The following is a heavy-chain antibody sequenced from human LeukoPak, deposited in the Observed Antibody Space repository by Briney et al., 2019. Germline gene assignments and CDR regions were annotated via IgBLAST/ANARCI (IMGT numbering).Heavy chain of an antibody. D-gene: IGHD1-26*01. CDR2: ISGSGGST. Sequence: GGSLRLSCAASGFTFSSFAINWVRQAPGKGLEWVSAISGSGGSTYYADSAKGRFTISRDNSKNTLYLQMNSLRAEDTAVYYCAKDHDSGSYYDYFDYWGQGTLVTVSS. V-gene: IGHV3-23*01. J-gene: IGHJ4*02. CDR3: AKDHDSGSYYDYFDY. CDR1: GFTFSSFA.